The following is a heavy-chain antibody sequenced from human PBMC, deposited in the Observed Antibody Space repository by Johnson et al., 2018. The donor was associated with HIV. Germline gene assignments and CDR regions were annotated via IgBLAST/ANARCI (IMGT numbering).Heavy chain of an antibody. CDR2: ISYDGSNK. Sequence: QVQLVESGGGLVQPGGSLRLSCAASGFTFSSYGMHWVRQAPGKGLEWVAVISYDGSNKYYADSVKGRFTISRDNSKNTLHLQMNSLKTEDTALYQWTREWSSSSRAFDIWGKGQGSPSLQ. D-gene: IGHD6-6*01. CDR1: GFTFSSYG. V-gene: IGHV3-30*19. J-gene: IGHJ3*02. CDR3: TREWSSSSRAFDI.